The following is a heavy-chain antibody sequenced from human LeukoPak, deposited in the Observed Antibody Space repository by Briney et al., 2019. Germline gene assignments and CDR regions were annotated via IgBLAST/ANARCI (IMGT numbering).Heavy chain of an antibody. CDR2: IYYSGST. Sequence: SETLSLTCTVSGGSISIGDYYWSWIRQPPGKGLEWIGYIYYSGSTYYNPSLKSRVTISVDTSKNQFSLKLSSVTAADTAVYYCARDVLAARHHYYGMDVWGQGTTVTVSS. D-gene: IGHD6-6*01. J-gene: IGHJ6*02. V-gene: IGHV4-30-4*01. CDR1: GGSISIGDYY. CDR3: ARDVLAARHHYYGMDV.